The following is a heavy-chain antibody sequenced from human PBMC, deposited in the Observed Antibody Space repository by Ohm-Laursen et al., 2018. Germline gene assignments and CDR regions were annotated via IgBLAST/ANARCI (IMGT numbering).Heavy chain of an antibody. Sequence: TLSLTCTVSGGSISSGGYYWSWIRQHPGKGLEWIGYIYYSGSTSYNPSLKSLVTISVDASKNQFSLKLSSVTAADTAVYYCARARGTSQSHFDPWGQGTLVTVSS. CDR2: IYYSGST. D-gene: IGHD2-2*01. J-gene: IGHJ5*02. CDR3: ARARGTSQSHFDP. CDR1: GGSISSGGYY. V-gene: IGHV4-31*01.